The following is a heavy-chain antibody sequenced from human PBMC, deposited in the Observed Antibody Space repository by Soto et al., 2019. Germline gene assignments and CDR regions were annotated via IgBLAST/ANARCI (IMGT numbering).Heavy chain of an antibody. D-gene: IGHD2-15*01. CDR2: IIPIFGTA. CDR1: GGTFSSYA. CDR3: AREYCSGGSCYSVPHWFDP. Sequence: QVQLVQSGAEVKKPGSSVKVSCKASGGTFSSYAISWVRQAPGQGLEWMGGIIPIFGTANYAQKFQGRVTITADEXXSXAXXELSSLRSEDTAVYYCAREYCSGGSCYSVPHWFDPWGQGTLVTVSS. J-gene: IGHJ5*02. V-gene: IGHV1-69*12.